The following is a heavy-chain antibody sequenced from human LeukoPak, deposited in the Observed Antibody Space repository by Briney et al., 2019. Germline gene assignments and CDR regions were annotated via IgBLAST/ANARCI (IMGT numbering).Heavy chain of an antibody. D-gene: IGHD3-22*01. Sequence: SETLSLTCTVSGGSISSYYWSWIRQPPGKGLEWIGYIYYSGSTDYNPSLKSRVTISVDTSKNQFSLKLSSVTAADTAVYYCARHPNTMIVAARPYYFDYWGQGTLVTVSS. CDR1: GGSISSYY. J-gene: IGHJ4*02. CDR2: IYYSGST. CDR3: ARHPNTMIVAARPYYFDY. V-gene: IGHV4-59*08.